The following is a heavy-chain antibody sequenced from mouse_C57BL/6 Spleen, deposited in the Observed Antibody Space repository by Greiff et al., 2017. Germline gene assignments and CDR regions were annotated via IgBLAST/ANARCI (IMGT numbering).Heavy chain of an antibody. CDR1: GYAFSSYW. CDR3: ARGDSSGPFAY. J-gene: IGHJ3*01. V-gene: IGHV1-80*01. CDR2: IYPGDGAT. D-gene: IGHD3-2*02. Sequence: VQLQQSGAELVKPGASVKISCKASGYAFSSYWMNWVKQRPGTGLEWIGQIYPGDGATNYNGKFKGKATLTADKSSSTAYMQRSSLTSEDSAVYFCARGDSSGPFAYWGQGTLVTVSA.